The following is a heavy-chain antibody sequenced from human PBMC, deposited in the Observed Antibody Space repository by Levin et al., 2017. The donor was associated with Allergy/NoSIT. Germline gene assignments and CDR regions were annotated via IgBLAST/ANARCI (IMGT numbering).Heavy chain of an antibody. D-gene: IGHD2-15*01. CDR1: GYTFTGYY. CDR2: INPNSGGT. J-gene: IGHJ5*02. Sequence: ASVKVSFKASGYTFTGYYMHWVRQAPGQGLEWMGWINPNSGGTNYAQKFQGRVTMTRDTSISTAYMELSRLRSDDTAVYYCARDGGYCSGGSCPNWFDPWGQGTLVTVSS. CDR3: ARDGGYCSGGSCPNWFDP. V-gene: IGHV1-2*02.